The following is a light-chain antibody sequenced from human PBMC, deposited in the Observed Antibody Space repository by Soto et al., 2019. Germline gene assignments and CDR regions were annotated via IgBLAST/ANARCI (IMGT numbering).Light chain of an antibody. V-gene: IGKV3-20*01. CDR1: QIVNSNY. CDR3: QQYSKSPIT. CDR2: GAS. Sequence: LTRPPGPLSLSPGERATLSCRASQIVNSNYLAWYQHKPGQSPRFLIYGASRRATGIPDRFSGSGTGTDFTLTISRVEPEDVAIYYCQQYSKSPITFGQGTRLEIK. J-gene: IGKJ5*01.